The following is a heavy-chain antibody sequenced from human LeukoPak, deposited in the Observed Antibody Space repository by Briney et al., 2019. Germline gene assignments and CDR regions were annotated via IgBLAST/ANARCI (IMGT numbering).Heavy chain of an antibody. Sequence: PSETLSLTCAVYGGSFSGYYWSWIRQPPGKGLEWIGEINHSGSTNYNPSLKSRVTISVDTSKSQFSLKLSSVTAADTAVYYCARVRTRAARNYYEVLGAFDIWGQGTMVTVSS. J-gene: IGHJ3*02. D-gene: IGHD3-22*01. CDR3: ARVRTRAARNYYEVLGAFDI. CDR2: INHSGST. V-gene: IGHV4-34*01. CDR1: GGSFSGYY.